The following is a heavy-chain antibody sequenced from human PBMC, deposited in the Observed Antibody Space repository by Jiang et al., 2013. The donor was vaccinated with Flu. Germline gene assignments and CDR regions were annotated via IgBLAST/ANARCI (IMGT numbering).Heavy chain of an antibody. CDR2: IYHSGST. CDR1: DYSISSGFY. D-gene: IGHD3-3*01. J-gene: IGHJ6*02. Sequence: PGLVKPSETLSLTCAVSDYSISSGFYWGWIRQPPGKGLEWIGTIYHSGSTYYNPSLKSRVTMSVDMSKNQFSLKLTSVTAADTAVYYCARCGESPTYYDFSTGSHHYYGMDVWGQGTTVTVSS. V-gene: IGHV4-38-2*01. CDR3: ARCGESPTYYDFSTGSHHYYGMDV.